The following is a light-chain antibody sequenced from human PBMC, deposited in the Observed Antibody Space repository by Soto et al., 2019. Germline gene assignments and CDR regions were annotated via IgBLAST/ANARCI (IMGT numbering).Light chain of an antibody. J-gene: IGLJ1*01. Sequence: QSVLTQPASVSGSPRQSIAISCTGTSSDVGGYSYVSWYQQQPGKAPKLVISDVSNRPSGVSDRFSGSESGNTASLTISGLQTEDEADYYCASYTTSSTYVFGTGTKVTVL. V-gene: IGLV2-14*01. CDR2: DVS. CDR3: ASYTTSSTYV. CDR1: SSDVGGYSY.